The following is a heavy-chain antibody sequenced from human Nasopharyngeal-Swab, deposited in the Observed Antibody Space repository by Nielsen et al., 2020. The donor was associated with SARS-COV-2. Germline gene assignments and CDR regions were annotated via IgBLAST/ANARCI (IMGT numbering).Heavy chain of an antibody. CDR2: IDYSRTT. D-gene: IGHD3-9*01. Sequence: SETLSLTCTVSGDSLSSAKDYWNWIRQTPVRGLEFFGYIDYSRTTPHNPSLKSRVTISVDTSKNQFSFKVNSVTAADTAVYYCARLGRYYDTLSGYASHFDYWGQGILVTVSS. CDR3: ARLGRYYDTLSGYASHFDY. J-gene: IGHJ4*02. V-gene: IGHV4-30-4*01. CDR1: GDSLSSAKDY.